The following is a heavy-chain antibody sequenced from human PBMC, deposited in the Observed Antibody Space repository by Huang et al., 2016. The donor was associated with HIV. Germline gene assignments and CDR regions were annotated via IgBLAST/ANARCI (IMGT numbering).Heavy chain of an antibody. J-gene: IGHJ4*02. CDR1: GYTFTNYW. D-gene: IGHD6-13*01. V-gene: IGHV1-46*01. CDR3: ARGGGSWYEGDH. Sequence: SGYTFTNYWLHWVRQAPGQGLEWMGMINPSDGNAVYAQMFRGRVTTTRDTSTSIVYMELTRLTSEDTAVYYCARGGGSWYEGDHWGQGTLVTVSS. CDR2: INPSDGNA.